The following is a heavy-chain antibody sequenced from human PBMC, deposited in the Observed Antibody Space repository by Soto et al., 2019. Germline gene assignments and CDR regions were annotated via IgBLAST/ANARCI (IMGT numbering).Heavy chain of an antibody. J-gene: IGHJ6*02. CDR1: GYTFTSYD. CDR2: MNPNSGNT. D-gene: IGHD3-10*01. V-gene: IGHV1-8*01. CDR3: ASGPNYYGSGSYIGVYYYYGMDV. Sequence: ASVKGSCKASGYTFTSYDINWVRQATGQGLEWMGWMNPNSGNTGYAQKFQGRVTMTRNTSISTAYMELSSLRSEDTAVYYCASGPNYYGSGSYIGVYYYYGMDVWGQGTTVTVSS.